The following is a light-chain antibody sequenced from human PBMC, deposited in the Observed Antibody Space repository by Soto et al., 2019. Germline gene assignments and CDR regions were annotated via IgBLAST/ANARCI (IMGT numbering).Light chain of an antibody. V-gene: IGKV3-20*01. CDR3: QQYTNTNNPWM. CDR1: QSVSNNY. J-gene: IGKJ1*01. Sequence: EIVLTQSPGTLSLSPGERATLSFRAIQSVSNNYLAWYQQKPGQAPRLLIYGASNRATGIPDRFSGSGSGTEFTLIISGLQPDDSATYYCQQYTNTNNPWMFGQGTKVDIK. CDR2: GAS.